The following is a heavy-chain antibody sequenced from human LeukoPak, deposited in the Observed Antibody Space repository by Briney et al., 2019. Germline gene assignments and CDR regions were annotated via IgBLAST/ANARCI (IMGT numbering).Heavy chain of an antibody. D-gene: IGHD3-22*01. CDR1: GYSFTSYW. Sequence: GESLKISCKGSGYSFTSYWIGWVRQMPGKGLEWMGIIYPGDSDTRYSPSFQGQVTISADKSISTAYLRWSSLKASDTAMYYCASPARSYYYDSSGYYYGDAFDIWGQGTMVTVSS. CDR3: ASPARSYYYDSSGYYYGDAFDI. CDR2: IYPGDSDT. J-gene: IGHJ3*02. V-gene: IGHV5-51*01.